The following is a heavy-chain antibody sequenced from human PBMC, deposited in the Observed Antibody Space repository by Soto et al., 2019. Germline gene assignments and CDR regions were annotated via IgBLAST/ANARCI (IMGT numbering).Heavy chain of an antibody. Sequence: GASVKVSCKASGYTFTSYGISWVRQAPGQGLEWMGWISAYNGNTNYAQKLQGRVTMTTDTSTSTAYMELRSLRSDDTAVYYCAREPITMIDPNGAFDIWGQGTMVTVSS. J-gene: IGHJ3*02. D-gene: IGHD3-22*01. CDR3: AREPITMIDPNGAFDI. CDR1: GYTFTSYG. V-gene: IGHV1-18*01. CDR2: ISAYNGNT.